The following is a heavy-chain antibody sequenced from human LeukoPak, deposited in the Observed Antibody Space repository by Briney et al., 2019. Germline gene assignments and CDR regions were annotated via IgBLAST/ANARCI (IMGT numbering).Heavy chain of an antibody. D-gene: IGHD3-22*01. Sequence: GSSVKVSCKASGGTFSSYAISWVRQAPGQGLEWMGGIIPIFGTANYAQKFQGRVAITTDESTSTAYMELRSLRSEDTAVYYCARDSRQYYYDSSGYYYPYYFGYWGQGTLVTVSS. J-gene: IGHJ4*02. CDR3: ARDSRQYYYDSSGYYYPYYFGY. CDR1: GGTFSSYA. CDR2: IIPIFGTA. V-gene: IGHV1-69*05.